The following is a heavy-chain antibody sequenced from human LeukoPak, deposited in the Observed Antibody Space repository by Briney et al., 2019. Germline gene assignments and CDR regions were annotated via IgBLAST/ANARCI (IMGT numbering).Heavy chain of an antibody. CDR2: INPNCGGT. J-gene: IGHJ5*02. V-gene: IGHV1-2*02. Sequence: ASVKVSCKASGYTFTGYYMHWVRQAPGQGLEWMGWINPNCGGTNYAQKFQGRVTMTRDTSISTAYMELSRLRSDDTAVYYCARTDGIVVVTASVAVFDPWGQGTLVTVSS. CDR3: ARTDGIVVVTASVAVFDP. CDR1: GYTFTGYY. D-gene: IGHD2-21*02.